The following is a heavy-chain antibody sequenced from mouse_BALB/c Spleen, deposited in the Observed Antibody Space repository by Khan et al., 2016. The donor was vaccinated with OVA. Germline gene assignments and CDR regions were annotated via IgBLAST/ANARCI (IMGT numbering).Heavy chain of an antibody. J-gene: IGHJ3*01. CDR3: ARSNGNYWFAY. D-gene: IGHD2-1*01. CDR2: INTYTGEP. CDR1: GYTLTNYG. V-gene: IGHV9-3-1*01. Sequence: QVQLQQSGPELKKPGETVKISCKASGYTLTNYGMNWVKQAPGKGLKWMGWINTYTGEPTYAEDFKGRIAFSLETSASTASLQINNLKNEDTATYCCARSNGNYWFAYWGQGTLVTVSA.